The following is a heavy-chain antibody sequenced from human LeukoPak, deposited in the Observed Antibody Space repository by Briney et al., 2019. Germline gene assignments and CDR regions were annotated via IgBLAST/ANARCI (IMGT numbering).Heavy chain of an antibody. D-gene: IGHD5-18*01. J-gene: IGHJ4*02. CDR3: ARGVGIQRYYFDY. CDR1: GGSISSGGYS. Sequence: SQTLSLTCAVSGGSISSGGYSWSWIRQPPGKGLERIGYIYHSGSTYYNPSLKSRVTISVDRSKNQFSLKLSSVTAADTAVYYCARGVGIQRYYFDYWGQGTLVTVSS. V-gene: IGHV4-30-2*01. CDR2: IYHSGST.